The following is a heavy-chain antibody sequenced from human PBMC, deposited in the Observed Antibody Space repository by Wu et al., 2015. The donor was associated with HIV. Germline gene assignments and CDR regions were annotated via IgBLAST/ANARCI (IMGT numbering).Heavy chain of an antibody. CDR2: ISGYNGNT. CDR1: GYNFKTYG. J-gene: IGHJ5*02. CDR3: VRDSTEDRPNWFDP. V-gene: IGHV1-18*01. D-gene: IGHD6-6*01. Sequence: QVQLVQSGAEVKKSGASLKVSCKASGYNFKTYGISWLRQAPGQGLEWMGWISGYNGNTNYAQNLQDRLTMTTDTSTSTVYLELRSLRSDDTAVYYCVRDSTEDRPNWFDPVGQEPWSSSPQ.